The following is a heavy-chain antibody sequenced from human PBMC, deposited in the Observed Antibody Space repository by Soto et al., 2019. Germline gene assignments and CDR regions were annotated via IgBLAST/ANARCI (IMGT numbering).Heavy chain of an antibody. D-gene: IGHD5-12*01. J-gene: IGHJ6*02. Sequence: QVRLVESGGGVVQPGRSLRLSCVASGFSFSSYGMHWVRQAPGKGLEWVAVISYDGNYKSYADSVKGRITISRDNSKKTLYLQMNSLRPEDMAVFYCAKDPVEMAPRTGYYGMDVWGQGTTVTVSS. CDR3: AKDPVEMAPRTGYYGMDV. CDR2: ISYDGNYK. CDR1: GFSFSSYG. V-gene: IGHV3-30*18.